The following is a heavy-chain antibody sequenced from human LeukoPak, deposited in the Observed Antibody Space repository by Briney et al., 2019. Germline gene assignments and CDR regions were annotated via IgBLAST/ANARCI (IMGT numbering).Heavy chain of an antibody. D-gene: IGHD3-22*01. CDR2: IYYTVDT. CDR3: VRRRYYASSCYNPTYYFDH. J-gene: IGHJ4*02. Sequence: SETLSLTCSVSGDSFIGSYWSWIRQAPGKGLEWIGYIYYTVDTNYNPSLQSRVTISVDISKKQFSLRLTSVTAADTAVYYCVRRRYYASSCYNPTYYFDHWGQGILVTVSS. CDR1: GDSFIGSY. V-gene: IGHV4-59*01.